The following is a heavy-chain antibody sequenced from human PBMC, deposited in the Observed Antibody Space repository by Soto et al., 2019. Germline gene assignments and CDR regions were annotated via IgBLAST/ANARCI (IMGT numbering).Heavy chain of an antibody. CDR1: GGSISSSSYY. CDR2: IYYSGST. CDR3: ARRVAVAGSVNWFDP. V-gene: IGHV4-39*01. D-gene: IGHD6-19*01. Sequence: SETLSLTCTVSGGSISSSSYYWGWIRQPPGKGLEWIGSIYYSGSTYYNPSLKSRVTISVNTSKNQFSLKLSSVTAAGTAVYYCARRVAVAGSVNWFDPWGQGTLVTVSS. J-gene: IGHJ5*02.